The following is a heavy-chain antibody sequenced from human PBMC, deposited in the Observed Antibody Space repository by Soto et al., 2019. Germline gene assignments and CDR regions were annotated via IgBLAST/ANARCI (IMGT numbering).Heavy chain of an antibody. CDR3: AREPVGPDYAMDV. J-gene: IGHJ6*02. D-gene: IGHD1-26*01. CDR2: LGFDGGGR. CDR1: GFDFSTYG. Sequence: QMQLVESGGGVVQPGTSLRLSCAASGFDFSTYGMQWVRQTPGKGLEWVAVLGFDGGGRYYADSVKGRFTISRDNSKKMLYLQMDSLRAEDTALYYCAREPVGPDYAMDVWGQGTTVTVSS. V-gene: IGHV3-33*01.